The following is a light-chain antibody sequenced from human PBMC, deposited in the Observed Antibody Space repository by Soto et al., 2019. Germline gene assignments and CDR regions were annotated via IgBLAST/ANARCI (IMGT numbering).Light chain of an antibody. CDR1: SSNIGAGYD. J-gene: IGLJ3*02. CDR3: QSYDSSLSAGV. CDR2: GNS. Sequence: QSVLTQPPSVSGAPGQRVTISCTGSSSNIGAGYDVHWYQQLPGTAPKLLIYGNSNRPSGVPDRCSGSKSGTSASLAITGLQAEDEADYYCQSYDSSLSAGVFGGGTKLTVL. V-gene: IGLV1-40*01.